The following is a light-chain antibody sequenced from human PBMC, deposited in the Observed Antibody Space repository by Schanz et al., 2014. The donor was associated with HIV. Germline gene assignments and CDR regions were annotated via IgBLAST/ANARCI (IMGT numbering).Light chain of an antibody. Sequence: VSAAPGQKVTISCSGSSSNIGNNFVSWYQHLPGTAPKLLIYDNNKRPSGVPDRFSGSKSGTSGTLGITGRQTGDEAHYYCGKGERRRRDVVFGGGTRLTVL. V-gene: IGLV1-51*01. J-gene: IGLJ2*01. CDR1: SSNIGNNF. CDR3: GKGERRRRDVV. CDR2: DNN.